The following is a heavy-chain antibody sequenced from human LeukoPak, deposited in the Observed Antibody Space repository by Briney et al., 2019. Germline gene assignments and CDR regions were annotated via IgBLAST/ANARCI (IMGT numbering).Heavy chain of an antibody. CDR2: ISSSSSSYI. Sequence: GGSLRLSCAASGFTFSSDSMNWVRQAPGKGLEWVSSISSSSSSYIYYADSVKGRFTISRDNAKNSLYLQMNSLRAEDTAVYYCARDLEGQWLVFDYWGQGTLVTVSS. J-gene: IGHJ4*02. V-gene: IGHV3-21*01. CDR3: ARDLEGQWLVFDY. D-gene: IGHD6-19*01. CDR1: GFTFSSDS.